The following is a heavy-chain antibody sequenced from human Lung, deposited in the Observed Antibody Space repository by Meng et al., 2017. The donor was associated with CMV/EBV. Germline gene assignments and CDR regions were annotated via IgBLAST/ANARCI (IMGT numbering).Heavy chain of an antibody. Sequence: HVQLVQSGAEMKKPGASVKVSCTTSGFTFSDYYIHWVRQAPGQGLEWMGWVNSNNDATNYARKFQGRVSMTRDTSTSTAHMELSRLMSDDTAVYYCVRSSGWSLFDYWGQGTLVTVSS. D-gene: IGHD6-19*01. V-gene: IGHV1-2*02. CDR2: VNSNNDAT. CDR3: VRSSGWSLFDY. CDR1: GFTFSDYY. J-gene: IGHJ4*02.